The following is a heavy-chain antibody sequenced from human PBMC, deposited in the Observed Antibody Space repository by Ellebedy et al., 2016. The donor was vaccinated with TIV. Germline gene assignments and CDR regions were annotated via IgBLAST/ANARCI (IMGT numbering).Heavy chain of an antibody. CDR2: IDFSGRTT. CDR1: GFTFNHYH. J-gene: IGHJ4*02. Sequence: GESLKISCVASGFTFNHYHMSWVRQAPGKGLEWLSNIDFSGRTTYYADSLKGRFTVTRDNTKNSLYLQRDTLGADDTAVYYCVRIGYITAWYRETYWGQGAQVTVSS. V-gene: IGHV3-11*01. CDR3: VRIGYITAWYRETY. D-gene: IGHD2-2*02.